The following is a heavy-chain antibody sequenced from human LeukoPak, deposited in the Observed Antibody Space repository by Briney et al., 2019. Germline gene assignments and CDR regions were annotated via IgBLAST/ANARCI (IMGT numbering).Heavy chain of an antibody. CDR3: ARRSGHGSGSYYLFDY. J-gene: IGHJ4*02. CDR2: VYFSGVT. Sequence: SETLSLTCNVFGDSLGCYYWSWLRQPPGKTLEWLGHVYFSGVTTYNPSLKSRVTISVDTSKNQFSLKLNSVTAADTAVYYCARRSGHGSGSYYLFDYWGQGTLVTVSS. D-gene: IGHD3-10*01. CDR1: GDSLGCYY. V-gene: IGHV4-59*01.